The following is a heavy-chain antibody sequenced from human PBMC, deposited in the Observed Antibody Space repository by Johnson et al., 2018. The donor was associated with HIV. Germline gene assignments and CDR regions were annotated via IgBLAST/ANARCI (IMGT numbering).Heavy chain of an antibody. Sequence: QVQLVESGGGVVQPGRSLRLSCAASGFTFSSYAMHWVRQAPGKGLEWVAVISYDGSHKYYADSLKGRFAISRDNSRNTLDLRMDSLRVEDTAVYYCATLKGPRLHIAARRPDAFDIWGQGTMVTVSS. CDR1: GFTFSSYA. J-gene: IGHJ3*02. D-gene: IGHD6-6*01. CDR2: ISYDGSHK. CDR3: ATLKGPRLHIAARRPDAFDI. V-gene: IGHV3-30*09.